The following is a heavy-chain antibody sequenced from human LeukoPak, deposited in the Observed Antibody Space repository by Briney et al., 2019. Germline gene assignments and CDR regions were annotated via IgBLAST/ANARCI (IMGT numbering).Heavy chain of an antibody. D-gene: IGHD3-22*01. CDR3: ARNDFDYDSSATPFDY. J-gene: IGHJ4*02. CDR1: GYTFTSYY. CDR2: INPSGGST. Sequence: ASVKVSCKASGYTFTSYYMHWVRQAPGQGLEWMGIINPSGGSTSYAQKFQGRVTMTRDTSTSTVYMELSSLRSEDTAVYYCARNDFDYDSSATPFDYWGQGTLVTVSS. V-gene: IGHV1-46*01.